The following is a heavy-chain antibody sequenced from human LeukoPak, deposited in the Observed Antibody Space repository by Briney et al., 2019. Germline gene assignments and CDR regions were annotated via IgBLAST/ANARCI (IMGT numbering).Heavy chain of an antibody. D-gene: IGHD1-14*01. V-gene: IGHV3-15*05. CDR2: IKSKTDGGTT. CDR3: ARGSAVTGVH. J-gene: IGHJ4*02. Sequence: GGSLRLSCAASGFTFSNAWMSWVRQAPGKGLEWVGRIKSKTDGGTTDYAAPVKGRFTISRDDSKNTLYLQMNSLRAEDTAMYYCARGSAVTGVHWGQGTLVTVSS. CDR1: GFTFSNAW.